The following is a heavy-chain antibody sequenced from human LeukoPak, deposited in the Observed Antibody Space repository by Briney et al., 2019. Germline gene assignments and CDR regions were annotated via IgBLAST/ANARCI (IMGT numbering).Heavy chain of an antibody. CDR3: ARVDGYSGYVHNPYFDY. CDR2: ISPYNGNT. D-gene: IGHD5-12*01. CDR1: GYTFSNYG. Sequence: ASVKVSCKASGYTFSNYGISWVRQAPGQGLEWMGWISPYNGNTNYAQKLQGRVTMTTDTSTNTAYMDLRSLRSDDTAVYYCARVDGYSGYVHNPYFDYWGQGTLVTVSS. V-gene: IGHV1-18*01. J-gene: IGHJ4*02.